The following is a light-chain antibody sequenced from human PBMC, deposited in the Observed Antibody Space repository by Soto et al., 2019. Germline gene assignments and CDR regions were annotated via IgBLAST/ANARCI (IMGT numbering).Light chain of an antibody. V-gene: IGKV3-11*01. CDR2: DAS. Sequence: EIVLTQSPATLSLSPGERATLSCMASQSVSSYLAWYQQKPGQAPRLLIYDASNRATGIPARFSGSGSGTDFTLTISSLEPEDFAVYYCQQRSNCPPFTWTFGQGTKVDIK. J-gene: IGKJ1*01. CDR3: QQRSNCPPFTWT. CDR1: QSVSSY.